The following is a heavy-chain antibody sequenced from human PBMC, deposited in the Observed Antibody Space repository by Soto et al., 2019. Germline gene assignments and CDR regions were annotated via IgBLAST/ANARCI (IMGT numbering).Heavy chain of an antibody. V-gene: IGHV1-8*01. CDR2: MNPNSGNT. CDR3: ARDQAAVVVVAANRYMDV. Sequence: ASAKASSKASGYTYTSYYINWAQQATRQGLEWMGWMNPNSGNTGYAQKFQGRVTMTRNTSISTAYMELSSLRSEDTAVYYCARDQAAVVVVAANRYMDVWGKGTTVTVSS. J-gene: IGHJ6*03. CDR1: GYTYTSYY. D-gene: IGHD2-15*01.